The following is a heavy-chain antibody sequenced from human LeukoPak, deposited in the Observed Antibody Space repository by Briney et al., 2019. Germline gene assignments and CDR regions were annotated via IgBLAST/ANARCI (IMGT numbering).Heavy chain of an antibody. J-gene: IGHJ4*02. D-gene: IGHD6-19*01. V-gene: IGHV3-7*01. CDR2: IGQDGSEN. CDR3: ARGGGWYFDY. Sequence: PGGSLRLSCAASGVTFSNYWMNWVRQAPGKGLEWVASIGQDGSENYYVDSVKGRFTISRDNAKNSLYLQMNSLRVEDTAVYYCARGGGWYFDYWGQGALITASS. CDR1: GVTFSNYW.